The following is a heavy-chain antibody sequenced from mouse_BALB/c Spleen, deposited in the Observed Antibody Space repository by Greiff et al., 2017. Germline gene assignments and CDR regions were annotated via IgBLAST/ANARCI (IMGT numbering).Heavy chain of an antibody. D-gene: IGHD4-1*01. J-gene: IGHJ2*01. V-gene: IGHV1-7*01. CDR2: INPSTGYT. CDR3: ARGETGYYFDY. CDR1: GYTFTSYW. Sequence: QVQLQQSGAELAKPGASVKMSCKASGYTFTSYWMHWVKQRPGQGLEWIGYINPSTGYTEYNQKFKDKATLTADKSSSTAYMQLSSLTSEDSAVYYCARGETGYYFDYWGQGTTLTVSS.